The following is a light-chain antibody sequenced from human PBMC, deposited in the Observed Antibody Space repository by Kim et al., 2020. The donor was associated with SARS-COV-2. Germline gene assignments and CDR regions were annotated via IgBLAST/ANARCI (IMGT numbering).Light chain of an antibody. CDR2: DAS. CDR1: QSISNW. J-gene: IGKJ1*01. CDR3: QQYYYYPWT. V-gene: IGKV1-5*01. Sequence: SASVGDRVTITCRASQSISNWLAWYQQKPGRAPTVLIYDASSLDSGVPSRFSGSGSGTEFTLTITTLQPDDFATYYCQQYYYYPWTFGQGTKVDIK.